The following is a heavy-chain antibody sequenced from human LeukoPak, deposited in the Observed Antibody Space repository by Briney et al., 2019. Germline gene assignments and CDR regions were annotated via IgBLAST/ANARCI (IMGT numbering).Heavy chain of an antibody. CDR2: ISSSGTGI. CDR1: VFTFRDYY. J-gene: IGHJ3*02. V-gene: IGHV3-11*01. Sequence: PGGSLRLSCAASVFTFRDYYMGWIRQAPGKGLEWVSHISSSGTGIYYADSVKGRFTISRDNAKNSLYLQVNSLRAEDTAVYYCARAMWDAFDIWGQGTMVTVSS. D-gene: IGHD3-10*02. CDR3: ARAMWDAFDI.